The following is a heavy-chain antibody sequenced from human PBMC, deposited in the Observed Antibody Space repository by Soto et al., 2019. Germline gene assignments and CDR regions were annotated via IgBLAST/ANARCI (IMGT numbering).Heavy chain of an antibody. CDR1: GFTFSSYA. D-gene: IGHD6-19*01. Sequence: PGGSLRLSCAASGFTFSSYAMSWVRQAPGKGLEWVSAISGSGGSTYYADSVKGRFTISRDNSKNTLYLQMNSLRAEDTAVYYCTASSGWYNAFDIWGQGTVVTVSS. CDR3: TASSGWYNAFDI. CDR2: ISGSGGST. J-gene: IGHJ3*02. V-gene: IGHV3-23*01.